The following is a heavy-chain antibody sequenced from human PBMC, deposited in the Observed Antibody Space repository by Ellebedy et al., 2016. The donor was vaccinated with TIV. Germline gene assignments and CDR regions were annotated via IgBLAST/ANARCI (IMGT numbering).Heavy chain of an antibody. Sequence: SETLSLTXAVSGGSISSGGYSWSWIRQPPGKGLEWIGYVYPSGSTYYNPSLKSRVTISVDRSKNQFSLKLSSVTAADTAVYYCARDYYGEEGYGMDVWGQGTTVTVSS. J-gene: IGHJ6*02. D-gene: IGHD3-10*01. CDR1: GGSISSGGYS. V-gene: IGHV4-30-2*01. CDR3: ARDYYGEEGYGMDV. CDR2: VYPSGST.